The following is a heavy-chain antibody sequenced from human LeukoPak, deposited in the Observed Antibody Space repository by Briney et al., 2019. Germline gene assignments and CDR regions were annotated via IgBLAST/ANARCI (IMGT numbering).Heavy chain of an antibody. CDR2: IFISGSR. D-gene: IGHD5-24*01. V-gene: IGHV3-66*01. J-gene: IGHJ4*02. Sequence: PGGSLRLSCAISGFSFSNNYMKWVRQAPGRGLEWVSVIFISGSRYYADSVKGRFTISRDTAKNTLDLQMDSLRAEDSAVYYCARGDGLWGQGTLVTVSS. CDR1: GFSFSNNY. CDR3: ARGDGL.